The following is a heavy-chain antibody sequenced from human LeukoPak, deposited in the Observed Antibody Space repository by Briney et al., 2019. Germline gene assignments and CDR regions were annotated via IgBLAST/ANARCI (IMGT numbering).Heavy chain of an antibody. CDR3: ARGQLWFGELLSSRTYYFDY. CDR1: GGSFSGYY. J-gene: IGHJ4*02. CDR2: INHSGST. Sequence: SETLSLTCAVYGGSFSGYYWSWIRQPPGKGLEWIGGINHSGSTKYNPSLKSRVTISVDTSKHQFSLKLTSVTAADTAVYYCARGQLWFGELLSSRTYYFDYWGQGTLVTVSS. D-gene: IGHD3-10*01. V-gene: IGHV4-34*01.